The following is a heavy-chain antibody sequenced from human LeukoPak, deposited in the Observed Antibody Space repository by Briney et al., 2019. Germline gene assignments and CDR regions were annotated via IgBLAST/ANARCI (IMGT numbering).Heavy chain of an antibody. D-gene: IGHD2-2*01. CDR3: VKHSAPVLAAARFDY. J-gene: IGHJ4*02. Sequence: GGSLRLSCAASGFTFSSYGMHWVRQAPGKGLEWVAFIRYDGSNKYYADSVKGRFTISRDNSKNTLYLQMNSLRAEDTALYYCVKHSAPVLAAARFDYWGQGNLVTVSS. CDR1: GFTFSSYG. CDR2: IRYDGSNK. V-gene: IGHV3-30*02.